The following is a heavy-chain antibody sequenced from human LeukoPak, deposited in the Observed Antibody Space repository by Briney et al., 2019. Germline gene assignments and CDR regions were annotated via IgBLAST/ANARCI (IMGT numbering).Heavy chain of an antibody. D-gene: IGHD6-13*01. CDR1: GGSISSYY. J-gene: IGHJ4*02. CDR2: IYTSGST. V-gene: IGHV4-4*07. Sequence: SETLSLTCTVSGGSISSYYWSWIRQPAGKGLEWIGRIYTSGSTNYNPSLKSRVTMSVDTSKNQFSLKLSSVTAADTAVYYCARGTSAGTLFVFDYWGQGTLVTVSS. CDR3: ARGTSAGTLFVFDY.